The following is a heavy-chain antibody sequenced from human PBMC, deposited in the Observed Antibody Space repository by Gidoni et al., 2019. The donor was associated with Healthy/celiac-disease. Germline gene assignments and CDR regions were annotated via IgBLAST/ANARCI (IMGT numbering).Heavy chain of an antibody. Sequence: QVQLVQSGAEVKKPGSSVKVSCKASGGTFSSYAISWVRQAPGQGLEWMGGIIPIFGTANYAQKFQGRVTITADESTSTAYMELSSLRSEDTAVYYCARVKWKQGEHYYYYMDVWGKGTTVTVSS. CDR1: GGTFSSYA. J-gene: IGHJ6*03. CDR2: IIPIFGTA. CDR3: ARVKWKQGEHYYYYMDV. V-gene: IGHV1-69*01. D-gene: IGHD1-26*01.